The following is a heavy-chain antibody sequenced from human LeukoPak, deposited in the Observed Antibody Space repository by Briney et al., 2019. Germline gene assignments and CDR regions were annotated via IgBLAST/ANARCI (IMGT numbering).Heavy chain of an antibody. D-gene: IGHD3-10*01. J-gene: IGHJ4*02. CDR1: GGSISSSSYY. V-gene: IGHV4-39*01. CDR3: ASFNYYGSGSYRDY. CDR2: IYYSGST. Sequence: SETLSLTCTVSGGSISSSSYYWGWIRQPPGKGLEWIGSIYYSGSTYYNPSLKSRVTISVDTSKNQFSLKLSSVTAADTAVYYCASFNYYGSGSYRDYWGQGTLVTVSP.